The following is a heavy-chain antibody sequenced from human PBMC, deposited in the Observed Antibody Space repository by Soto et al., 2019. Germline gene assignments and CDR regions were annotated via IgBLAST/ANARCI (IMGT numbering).Heavy chain of an antibody. J-gene: IGHJ5*02. D-gene: IGHD1-7*01. CDR1: GFTFSSYA. V-gene: IGHV3-23*01. Sequence: EVQLLESGGGLVQPGGSLRLSCAASGFTFSSYAMTWVRQAPGKGLEWVSLISGGGGSTYYADSVKGRFTISRDNSKNTLYLEMNSLRAEDTAVYSCAKGSTGTRAGWFDPWGQGTLVTVSS. CDR3: AKGSTGTRAGWFDP. CDR2: ISGGGGST.